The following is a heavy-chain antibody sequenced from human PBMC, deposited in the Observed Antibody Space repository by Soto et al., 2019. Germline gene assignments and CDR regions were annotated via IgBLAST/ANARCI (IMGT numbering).Heavy chain of an antibody. CDR3: ARVRSSSHYYYYYYGMDV. J-gene: IGHJ6*02. D-gene: IGHD6-13*01. Sequence: PSETLSLTCAVYGGSFSGYYWSWIRQPPGKGLEWIGEINHSGSTNYNPSLKSRVTISVDTSKNQFSLKLSSVTAADTAVYYCARVRSSSHYYYYYYGMDVWGQGTTVTVSS. CDR2: INHSGST. V-gene: IGHV4-34*01. CDR1: GGSFSGYY.